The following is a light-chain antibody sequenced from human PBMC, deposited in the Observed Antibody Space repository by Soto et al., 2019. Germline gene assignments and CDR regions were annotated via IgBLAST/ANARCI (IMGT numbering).Light chain of an antibody. CDR2: GAS. CDR3: QQYGSSPPVYT. V-gene: IGKV3-20*01. CDR1: QSVSSSY. Sequence: EIVLTQSPGTLSLSPGERATLSCRASQSVSSSYLAWYQQKPGQAPRLLIYGASSRATGIPDRFSGSGSGTDFTLTISRLEPEDFAVYYCQQYGSSPPVYTFGQGPKLEIK. J-gene: IGKJ2*01.